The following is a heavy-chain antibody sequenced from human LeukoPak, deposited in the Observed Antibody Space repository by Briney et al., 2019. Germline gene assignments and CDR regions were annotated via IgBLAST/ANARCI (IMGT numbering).Heavy chain of an antibody. CDR2: IYYSGST. V-gene: IGHV4-59*01. CDR1: GGSISSYY. J-gene: IGHJ6*03. D-gene: IGHD6-6*01. CDR3: ARVTAARLGYYYMDV. Sequence: SETLSLTCTVSGGSISSYYWSWIRQPPGKGLEWIGYIYYSGSTNYNPSLKSRVTISVDTSKNQFSLKLSSVTAADTAVYYCARVTAARLGYYYMDVWGRGTTVTVSS.